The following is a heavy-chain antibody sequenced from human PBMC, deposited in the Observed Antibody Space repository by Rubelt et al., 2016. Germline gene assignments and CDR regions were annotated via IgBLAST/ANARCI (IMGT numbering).Heavy chain of an antibody. CDR1: GYSISSGNY. J-gene: IGHJ4*02. D-gene: IGHD2-2*01. CDR3: AGFSPAVDY. V-gene: IGHV4-38-2*02. Sequence: QVQLQESGPGLVKPSETLSLTCTVSGYSISSGNYWGWIRQPPGKGLEWIGSIFHSGSTYYKPSIKRRITRSVDTSKNQFSLKLSSVTAADTAVYFCAGFSPAVDYWGQGTLVTVSA. CDR2: IFHSGST.